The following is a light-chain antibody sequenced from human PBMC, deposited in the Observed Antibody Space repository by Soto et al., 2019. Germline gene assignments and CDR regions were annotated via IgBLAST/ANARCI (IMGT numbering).Light chain of an antibody. CDR3: QQANSFPLT. CDR1: QYISTW. CDR2: ASS. Sequence: DIQMTQSPSSVSASVGDTVTITCRASQYISTWLGWYQQKPGKAPNLLIYASSRLQSGVPTRFSGRGSGTDFTLTISSLQPEDFATYYCQQANSFPLTLGGGTKVEIK. V-gene: IGKV1-12*01. J-gene: IGKJ4*01.